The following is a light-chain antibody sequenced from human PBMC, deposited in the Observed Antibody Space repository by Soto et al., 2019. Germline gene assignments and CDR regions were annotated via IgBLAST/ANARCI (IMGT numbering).Light chain of an antibody. CDR3: QQSGNSPPVA. CDR1: QSVGSRF. Sequence: EIVLTQSPVTLSLSPGERATLSCRASQSVGSRFLAWYQQKPGQAPRLLIYGASNRATGIPDRFSGSGSGTDFTLTISRLEPEDVAVYYCQQSGNSPPVAFGGGTKVDIK. CDR2: GAS. J-gene: IGKJ4*01. V-gene: IGKV3-20*01.